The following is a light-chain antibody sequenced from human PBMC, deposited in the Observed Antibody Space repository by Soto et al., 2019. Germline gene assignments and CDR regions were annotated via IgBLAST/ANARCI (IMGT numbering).Light chain of an antibody. Sequence: DIQMTQSPSTLSASVGDRVTITCRAGQGISSYLAWYQQKPGRAPKLLIYAASTLQSGVPSRFSGSGSGTDFTLTISSLQPEDFATYYCQQLNSYPLTFGGGTKVDIK. CDR3: QQLNSYPLT. CDR1: QGISSY. CDR2: AAS. V-gene: IGKV1-9*01. J-gene: IGKJ4*01.